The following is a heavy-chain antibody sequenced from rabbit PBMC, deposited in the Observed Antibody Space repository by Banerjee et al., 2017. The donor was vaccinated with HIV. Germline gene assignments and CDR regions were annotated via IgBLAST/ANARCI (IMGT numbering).Heavy chain of an antibody. Sequence: QEQLVESGGDLVKPGASLTLTCTASGFTLSSYWMSWVRQAPGKGLEWIGSITAGKDITYYASWAKGRFTISKTSSTTVTLQMTSLTAADTATYFCARDLAGVIGWNFGLWGPGTLVTVS. CDR3: ARDLAGVIGWNFGL. CDR2: ITAGKDIT. J-gene: IGHJ4*01. CDR1: GFTLSSYW. D-gene: IGHD4-1*01. V-gene: IGHV1S45*01.